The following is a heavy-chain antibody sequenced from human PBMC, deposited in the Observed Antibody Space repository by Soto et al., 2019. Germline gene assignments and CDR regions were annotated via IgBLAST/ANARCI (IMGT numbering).Heavy chain of an antibody. CDR1: GGSISSGDYS. V-gene: IGHV4-30-2*01. CDR3: ARVPDR. J-gene: IGHJ5*02. D-gene: IGHD2-2*01. Sequence: PSETLSLTCTVSGGSISSGDYSWSWIRQPPGKGLEWVGHTYHTGTAYYSPSLKSRVTISVDTSKNQFSLKLSSVTAADTAVYYCARVPDRWGQGTLVTVSS. CDR2: TYHTGTA.